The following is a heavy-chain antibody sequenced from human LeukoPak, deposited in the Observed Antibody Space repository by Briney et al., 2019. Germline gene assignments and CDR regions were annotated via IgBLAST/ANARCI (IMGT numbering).Heavy chain of an antibody. Sequence: ASVKVSCKASGYTFTGYYINWVRQAPGQGLEWMGRINPNSGDRNYAQKFQGRVTMTRDTSISAAYMELSSLRSDDTAGYYWARGAVVGQTRDYWGQGTLVTVSS. CDR1: GYTFTGYY. J-gene: IGHJ4*02. CDR2: INPNSGDR. CDR3: ARGAVVGQTRDY. D-gene: IGHD2-2*01. V-gene: IGHV1-2*06.